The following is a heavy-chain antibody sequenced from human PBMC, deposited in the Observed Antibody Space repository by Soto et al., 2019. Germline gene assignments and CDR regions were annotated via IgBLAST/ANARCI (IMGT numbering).Heavy chain of an antibody. CDR1: GGSISSSSYY. J-gene: IGHJ5*02. Sequence: SETLSLTCTVSGGSISSSSYYWGWIRQPPGKGLEWIGSIYYSGSTYYNPSLKSRVTISVDTSKNQFSLKLSSVTAADTAAYYCARHQSHSSSYVDPWGQGTLVTVS. CDR3: ARHQSHSSSYVDP. CDR2: IYYSGST. D-gene: IGHD6-13*01. V-gene: IGHV4-39*01.